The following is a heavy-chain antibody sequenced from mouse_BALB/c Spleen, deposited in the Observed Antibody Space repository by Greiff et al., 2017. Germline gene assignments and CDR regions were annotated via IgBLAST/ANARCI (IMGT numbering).Heavy chain of an antibody. CDR2: ISYSGST. CDR1: GYSITSDYA. V-gene: IGHV3-2*02. CDR3: ARGYYRSPVYAMDY. Sequence: EVKLQESGPGLVKPSQSLSLTCTVTGYSITSDYAWNWIRQFPGNKLEWMGYISYSGSTSYNPSLKSRISITRDTSKNQFFLQLNSVTTEDTATYYCARGYYRSPVYAMDYWGQGTSVTVSS. D-gene: IGHD2-14*01. J-gene: IGHJ4*01.